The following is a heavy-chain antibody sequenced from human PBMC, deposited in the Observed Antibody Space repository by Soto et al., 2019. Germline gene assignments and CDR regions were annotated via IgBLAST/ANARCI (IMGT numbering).Heavy chain of an antibody. Sequence: EGQLVESGGDLVQPGGSLRLSCAASGFTFSRYWVAWVRQSPGKGLGWVASMNQHGSDIQYVDSVRGRFTISRDNARNLLYLQMNNLRVEDTAIYYCATDTYCPATCYRGHGNWGQGTLVTVSS. CDR3: ATDTYCPATCYRGHGN. CDR2: MNQHGSDI. CDR1: GFTFSRYW. D-gene: IGHD2-8*02. V-gene: IGHV3-7*03. J-gene: IGHJ4*02.